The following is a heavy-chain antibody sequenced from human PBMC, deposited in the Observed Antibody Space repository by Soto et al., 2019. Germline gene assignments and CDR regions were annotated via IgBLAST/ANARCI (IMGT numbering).Heavy chain of an antibody. CDR2: IYTSGST. J-gene: IGHJ5*02. CDR3: ARDPYYYGSGSYYTDWFDP. CDR1: GGSISSYY. D-gene: IGHD3-10*01. V-gene: IGHV4-4*07. Sequence: PSETLSLTCTVSGGSISSYYWTWIRQPAGKGLEWIGRIYTSGSTNYNPSLESRVTMSVDTSKNQFSLRLSSVTAADTAVYYCARDPYYYGSGSYYTDWFDPWGQGTLVTVSS.